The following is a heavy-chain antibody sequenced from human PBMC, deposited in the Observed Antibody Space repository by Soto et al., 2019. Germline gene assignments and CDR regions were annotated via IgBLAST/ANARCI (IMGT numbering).Heavy chain of an antibody. V-gene: IGHV4-31*03. CDR1: GGSISSGGDY. CDR2: IYYSGST. CDR3: ARATPYYYYGMDV. Sequence: QVQLQESGPGLVKPSQTLSLTCTVSGGSISSGGDYWSWIRQHPGKGLEWIGYIYYSGSTYYNPSLKSRVTLSVETSKNHFSLKLSSVTAADTAVYYCARATPYYYYGMDVWGQGTTVTVSS. J-gene: IGHJ6*02. D-gene: IGHD2-15*01.